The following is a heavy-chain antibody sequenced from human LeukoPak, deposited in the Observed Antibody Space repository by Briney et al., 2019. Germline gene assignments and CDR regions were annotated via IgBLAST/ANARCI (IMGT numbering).Heavy chain of an antibody. J-gene: IGHJ4*02. CDR1: RGAISGGSIC. CDR3: ARDQGGLRRRYVDY. Sequence: TLCLSCAVSRGAISGGSICSSCVRQPAGKGLEWIACIYTSASTTSPPSLNSPLTISVGTSTNQFSLRLSSVLAAGPFVYVCARDQGGLRRRYVDYWGQGTLV. D-gene: IGHD5-12*01. CDR2: IYTSAST. V-gene: IGHV4-61*02.